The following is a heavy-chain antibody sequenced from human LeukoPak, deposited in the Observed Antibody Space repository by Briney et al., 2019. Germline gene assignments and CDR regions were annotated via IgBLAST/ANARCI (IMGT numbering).Heavy chain of an antibody. CDR2: ISAYNGNT. CDR3: AATYYDILTGYFNYYYGMDV. CDR1: GYTFTSYG. D-gene: IGHD3-9*01. Sequence: ASVKVSCKSSGYTFTSYGISRVRQAPGQGIEWMGWISAYNGNTNYAQKLQGRVTMTTDTSTSTAYMELRSLRSDDTAVYYCAATYYDILTGYFNYYYGMDVWGQGPTVTVSS. J-gene: IGHJ6*02. V-gene: IGHV1-18*01.